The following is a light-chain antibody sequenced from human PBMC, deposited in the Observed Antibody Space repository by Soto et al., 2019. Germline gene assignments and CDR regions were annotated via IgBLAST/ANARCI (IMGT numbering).Light chain of an antibody. CDR3: QQRTIWPPWT. J-gene: IGKJ1*01. V-gene: IGKV3-11*01. Sequence: EIVLTQSPATLSLSPGERASLTCRARQSVSNFLAWYQHKPGQAHRLLIYDASVRPTGVPARFSGSGSGTDFSLTIRILEPEDLAIYYCQQRTIWPPWTCGQGPRWNSN. CDR1: QSVSNF. CDR2: DAS.